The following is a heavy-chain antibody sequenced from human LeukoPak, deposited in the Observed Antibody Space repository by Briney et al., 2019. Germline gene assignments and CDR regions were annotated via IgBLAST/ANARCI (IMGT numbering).Heavy chain of an antibody. D-gene: IGHD3-22*01. V-gene: IGHV1-69*04. CDR2: IIPILGIA. CDR1: GGTFSSYA. Sequence: SVKVSCKASGGTFSSYAISWVRQAPGQGLEWMGRIIPILGIANYAQKFQGRVTITADKSTSTAYMELSSLRSEDTAVYYCARDYYDSSGYYPYAFDIWGQGTMVTVSS. J-gene: IGHJ3*02. CDR3: ARDYYDSSGYYPYAFDI.